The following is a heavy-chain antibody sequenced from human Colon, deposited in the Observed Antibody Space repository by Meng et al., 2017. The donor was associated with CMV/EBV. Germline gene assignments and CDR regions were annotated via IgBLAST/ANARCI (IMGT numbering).Heavy chain of an antibody. CDR1: GGSISTYY. D-gene: IGHD3-3*01. CDR3: ARTVDNFWSRYSPRYGIDV. J-gene: IGHJ6*02. V-gene: IGHV4-59*01. Sequence: GSLRLSCTVSGGSISTYYWSWIRQSPGKALEWIGYVYHTGSTTYNPSLGSRVTMSLDKSNNDFSLNLHSVTAADTAVYYCARTVDNFWSRYSPRYGIDVWGQGITVTVSS. CDR2: VYHTGST.